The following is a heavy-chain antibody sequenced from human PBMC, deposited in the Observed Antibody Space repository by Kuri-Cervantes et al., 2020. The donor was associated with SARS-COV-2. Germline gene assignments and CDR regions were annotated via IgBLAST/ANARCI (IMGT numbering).Heavy chain of an antibody. CDR1: GLTFSSYW. J-gene: IGHJ6*03. CDR2: IKQDGSEE. V-gene: IGHV3-7*01. Sequence: GGSLRLSCAASGLTFSSYWMSWVRQAPGKGLEGVANIKQDGSEEYYVDSVKGRFTISRDNAKNSLYLQMNSLRAEDTAVYYCARGKHCSSTSCYHPYYYYYYMDVWGKGTTVTVSS. CDR3: ARGKHCSSTSCYHPYYYYYYMDV. D-gene: IGHD2-2*01.